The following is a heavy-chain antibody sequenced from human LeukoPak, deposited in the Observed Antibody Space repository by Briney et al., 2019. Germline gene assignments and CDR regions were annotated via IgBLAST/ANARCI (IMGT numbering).Heavy chain of an antibody. CDR1: GYTFTSYG. V-gene: IGHV1-18*04. CDR3: ARGQQLARDWFDP. Sequence: ASVKVSCKPSGYTFTSYGISWVRQAPGQGLEWMGWISAYNGNTNYAQKLQGRVTMTTDTSTRRGYMELRSLRSDDPAVYYCARGQQLARDWFDPWGQGTLVTVSS. J-gene: IGHJ5*02. D-gene: IGHD6-13*01. CDR2: ISAYNGNT.